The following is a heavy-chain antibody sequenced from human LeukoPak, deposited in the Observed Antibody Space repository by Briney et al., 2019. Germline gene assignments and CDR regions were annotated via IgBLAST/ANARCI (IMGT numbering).Heavy chain of an antibody. V-gene: IGHV4-4*07. Sequence: SETLSLTCAVSGGSISSYCWSWIRQPAGKGLEWIGRIYTSGSTNYTPSLKSRVTMSVVTSKNQFSLKLSSVTAADTAVYYCARSVAKKDTLGPGSALDIWGQGIMVTVSS. J-gene: IGHJ3*02. CDR3: ARSVAKKDTLGPGSALDI. D-gene: IGHD2-15*01. CDR1: GGSISSYC. CDR2: IYTSGST.